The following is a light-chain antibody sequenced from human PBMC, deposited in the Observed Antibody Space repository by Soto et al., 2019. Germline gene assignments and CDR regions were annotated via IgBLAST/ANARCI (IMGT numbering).Light chain of an antibody. Sequence: QSVLTQPPSVSAAPGQRVTISCTGRSSNIGAGFDVHWYQQFPGTAPKLLIFGNHNRPSGVPDRFSGSKSGTSASLAIAGLQAEDEADYYCQSYDSSLRAVVFGGGTKLTVL. J-gene: IGLJ2*01. CDR3: QSYDSSLRAVV. CDR2: GNH. V-gene: IGLV1-40*01. CDR1: SSNIGAGFD.